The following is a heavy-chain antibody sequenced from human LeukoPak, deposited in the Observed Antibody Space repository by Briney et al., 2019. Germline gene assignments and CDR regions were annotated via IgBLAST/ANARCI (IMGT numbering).Heavy chain of an antibody. CDR3: ARTHYYDSREFDY. Sequence: SETLSLTCTVSGGSISSGDYYWSWIRQPPGKGLEWIGYIYYSGSTYYNPSLKSRVTISVDTSKNQFSLKLSSVTAADTAVYHCARTHYYDSREFDYWGQGTLVTVSS. J-gene: IGHJ4*02. D-gene: IGHD3-22*01. CDR1: GGSISSGDYY. CDR2: IYYSGST. V-gene: IGHV4-30-4*02.